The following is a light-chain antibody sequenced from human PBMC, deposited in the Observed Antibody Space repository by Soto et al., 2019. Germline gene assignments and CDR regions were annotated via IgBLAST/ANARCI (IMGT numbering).Light chain of an antibody. CDR2: HVT. CDR1: SSDIGHYDY. V-gene: IGLV2-14*03. Sequence: QSALTQPASVSGSPGQSITISCTGTSSDIGHYDYVSWYQQHPGKAPKLMIYHVTYRPSGVSNRYSGSKSGNSASQTISGLQADDEADYYCCSLTTSHTYVFGSGTKLTVL. CDR3: CSLTTSHTYV. J-gene: IGLJ1*01.